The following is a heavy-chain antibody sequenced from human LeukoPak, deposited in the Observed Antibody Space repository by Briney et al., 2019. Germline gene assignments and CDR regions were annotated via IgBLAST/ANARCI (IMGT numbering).Heavy chain of an antibody. J-gene: IGHJ4*02. Sequence: GALRPSFCALGFPFTTYCMGWGRQAPGDGVGVVSSITGSGDSTYYADSVKGRFTISRDNSKNTLYLQMNSLRAEDTAVYHCARDGGSYLQPTDYWGQGTLVTVSS. V-gene: IGHV3-23*01. D-gene: IGHD1-26*01. CDR1: GFPFTTYC. CDR3: ARDGGSYLQPTDY. CDR2: ITGSGDST.